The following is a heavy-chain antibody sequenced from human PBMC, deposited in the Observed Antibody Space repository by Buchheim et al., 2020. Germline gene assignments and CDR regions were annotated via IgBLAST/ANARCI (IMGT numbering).Heavy chain of an antibody. D-gene: IGHD2-21*02. Sequence: QVQLVESGGGVVQPGRSVRLSCAASGLTFSSFSMHWVRQAPGKGLEWVAFISYDGSNKYYVDSVKGRFTLSRDISQNTLYLEMNSLRAEDTAVYYCVTATANYFDYWGQGTL. J-gene: IGHJ4*02. CDR3: VTATANYFDY. V-gene: IGHV3-30*03. CDR1: GLTFSSFS. CDR2: ISYDGSNK.